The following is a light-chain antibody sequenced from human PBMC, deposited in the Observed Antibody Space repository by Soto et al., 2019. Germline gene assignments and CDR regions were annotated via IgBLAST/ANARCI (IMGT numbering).Light chain of an antibody. Sequence: QSVLTQPPSASATPGQRVTISCSGSSSNIGSNIVNWYQQLPGMAPKVLIYGNNQRPSGVPDRFSGSKSGTSASLAISGLRSEDEADYYCASWDDSLTGWVFGGGTKLTVL. J-gene: IGLJ3*02. CDR3: ASWDDSLTGWV. CDR2: GNN. V-gene: IGLV1-44*01. CDR1: SSNIGSNI.